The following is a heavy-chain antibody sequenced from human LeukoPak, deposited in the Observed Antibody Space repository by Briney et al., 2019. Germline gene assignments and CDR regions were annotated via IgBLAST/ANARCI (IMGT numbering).Heavy chain of an antibody. CDR3: ARYDYGEYYYYGMDV. D-gene: IGHD4-17*01. CDR1: GGSISSGDYY. J-gene: IGHJ6*02. CDR2: IYYSGST. Sequence: PSETLSLTCTVSGGSISSGDYYWSWIRQPPGKGLEWIGYIYYSGSTYYNPSLKSRVTIPVDTSKNQFSLKLSSVTAADTAVYYCARYDYGEYYYYGMDVWGQGTTVTVSS. V-gene: IGHV4-30-4*01.